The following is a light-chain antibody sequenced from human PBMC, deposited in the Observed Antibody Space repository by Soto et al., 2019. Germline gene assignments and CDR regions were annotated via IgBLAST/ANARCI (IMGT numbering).Light chain of an antibody. V-gene: IGKV3-20*01. Sequence: EIVMTQSPATLSVSPGERATLSCRASQSVSSNLAWYQQKPGQAPRLLIYGASTRATGIPDRFSGSGSGTDFTLAISRLEPEDFALYYCQQYGSSPFTFGGGTKVDIK. CDR1: QSVSSN. CDR2: GAS. CDR3: QQYGSSPFT. J-gene: IGKJ4*01.